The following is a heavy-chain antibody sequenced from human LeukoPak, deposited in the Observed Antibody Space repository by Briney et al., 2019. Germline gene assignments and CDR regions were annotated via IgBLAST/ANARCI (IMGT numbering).Heavy chain of an antibody. D-gene: IGHD6-6*01. Sequence: GGSLRLSCAASGFTFDDYAMHWVRQAPGKGLEWVSGISWNSGSIGYADSVKGRFTISRDNSKNTLYLQMNSLRAEDTAVYYCAKAAAARPAFDYWGQGTLVTVSS. CDR1: GFTFDDYA. CDR3: AKAAAARPAFDY. CDR2: ISWNSGSI. J-gene: IGHJ4*02. V-gene: IGHV3-9*01.